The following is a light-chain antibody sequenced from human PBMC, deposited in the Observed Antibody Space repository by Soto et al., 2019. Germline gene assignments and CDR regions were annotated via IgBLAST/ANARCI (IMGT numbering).Light chain of an antibody. CDR3: QESYISPAVS. Sequence: DIQMTQSPSSLSASLGDRVTITCRASQNIDNYLNWYQQKPGKAPKLLIYATSTLQSGVPSRFSGSGSGTEFTLTISSLQPEDFATYFCQESYISPAVSFGGGTKVEIK. V-gene: IGKV1-39*01. CDR1: QNIDNY. CDR2: ATS. J-gene: IGKJ4*01.